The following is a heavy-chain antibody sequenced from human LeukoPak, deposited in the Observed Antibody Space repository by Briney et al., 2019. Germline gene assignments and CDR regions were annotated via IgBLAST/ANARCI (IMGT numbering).Heavy chain of an antibody. V-gene: IGHV3-20*04. CDR1: GFTFDDYG. CDR2: INWNGGST. J-gene: IGHJ5*02. D-gene: IGHD2-21*01. CDR3: ARDGVEFYNWFDP. Sequence: GGSLRLSCAASGFTFDDYGMSWVRQAPGKGLEWVSGINWNGGSTGYADSVKGRFTISRDNAKNTLYLQMNSLRAEDTAVYYCARDGVEFYNWFDPWGQGTLVTVSS.